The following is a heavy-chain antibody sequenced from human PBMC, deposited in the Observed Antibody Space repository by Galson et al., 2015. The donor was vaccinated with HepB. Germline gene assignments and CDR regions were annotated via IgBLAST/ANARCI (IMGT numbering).Heavy chain of an antibody. CDR1: GGTFSSYA. CDR2: IIPIFGTA. D-gene: IGHD2-21*01. Sequence: SVKVSCKASGGTFSSYAISWVRQAPGQGLEWMGGIIPIFGTANYAQKFQGRVTITADESTSTAYMELSSLRSEDTAVYYCARSYFGYPRGAFDIWGQGTMVTVSS. CDR3: ARSYFGYPRGAFDI. J-gene: IGHJ3*02. V-gene: IGHV1-69*13.